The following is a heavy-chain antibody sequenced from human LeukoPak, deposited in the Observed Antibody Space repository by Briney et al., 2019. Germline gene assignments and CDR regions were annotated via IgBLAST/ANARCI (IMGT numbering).Heavy chain of an antibody. V-gene: IGHV3-21*01. D-gene: IGHD3-22*01. CDR3: AREDSSGYYYVSIDY. CDR2: ISSSSSYI. Sequence: GGSLRLSCAASGFTFSSYSMNWVRQAPGKGLEWVSSISSSSSYIYYADSVKGRFTISRDNAKNSLYLQMNSLRAEDTAVYYCAREDSSGYYYVSIDYWGQGTLVTVSS. CDR1: GFTFSSYS. J-gene: IGHJ4*02.